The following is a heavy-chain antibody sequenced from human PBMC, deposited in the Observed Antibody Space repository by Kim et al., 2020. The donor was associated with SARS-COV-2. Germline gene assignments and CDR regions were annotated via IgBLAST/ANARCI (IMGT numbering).Heavy chain of an antibody. J-gene: IGHJ6*02. CDR2: T. Sequence: THYNPSLKSRVTISVDTSKNQFSLTLSSVTAADTAVYYCARSRELSGMDVWGQGTTVTVSS. CDR3: ARSRELSGMDV. V-gene: IGHV4-59*01. D-gene: IGHD1-26*01.